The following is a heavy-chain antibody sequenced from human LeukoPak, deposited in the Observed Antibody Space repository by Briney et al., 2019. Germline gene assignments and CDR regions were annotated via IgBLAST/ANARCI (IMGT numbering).Heavy chain of an antibody. V-gene: IGHV3-15*07. CDR1: GFTFSNAW. Sequence: PGGSLRLSCAASGFTFSNAWMNWVRQAPGKGLEWVGRIKSKTDGGTTDYAAPVKGRFTISRDDSKNTLYLQMNSLKTEDTAVYYCTTDLLWWYMSRDGYNFPVSQNQIDYWGQGTLVTVSS. CDR2: IKSKTDGGTT. J-gene: IGHJ4*02. CDR3: TTDLLWWYMSRDGYNFPVSQNQIDY. D-gene: IGHD5-24*01.